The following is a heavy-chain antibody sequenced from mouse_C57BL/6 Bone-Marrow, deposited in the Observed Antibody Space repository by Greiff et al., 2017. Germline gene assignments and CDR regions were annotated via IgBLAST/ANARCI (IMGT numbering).Heavy chain of an antibody. CDR3: ARSREDGYYDYYYAMDY. D-gene: IGHD2-3*01. Sequence: QVQLQQSGAELARPAASVQMSCTASGYTFTSYTMHWVKQRPGKGLEWIGYIYTSGGYTKNNPMFKDKATLTADQSSSTAYMQLSILTSENSAVYYDARSREDGYYDYYYAMDYWGQGTSVTVSS. CDR2: IYTSGGYT. CDR1: GYTFTSYT. V-gene: IGHV1-4*01. J-gene: IGHJ4*01.